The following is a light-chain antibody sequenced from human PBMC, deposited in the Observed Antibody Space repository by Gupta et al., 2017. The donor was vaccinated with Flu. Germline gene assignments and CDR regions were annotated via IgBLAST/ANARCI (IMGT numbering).Light chain of an antibody. CDR1: SSDIGTYNL. V-gene: IGLV2-23*01. J-gene: IGLJ2*01. CDR2: EGS. Sequence: ITISCTGTSSDIGTYNLVSWYQQHPGKAPKRLSYEGSERPSGVSSRFSGSKSGNTAYLTISGLQAEDEAAYYCCSYTGRSPVVFGGGTTVTVL. CDR3: CSYTGRSPVV.